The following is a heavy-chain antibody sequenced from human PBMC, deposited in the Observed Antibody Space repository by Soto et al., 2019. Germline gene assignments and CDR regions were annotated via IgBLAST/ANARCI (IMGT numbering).Heavy chain of an antibody. D-gene: IGHD3-16*01. CDR3: ARDRHLYDYYYYYGMDV. Sequence: SQTLSLTCAISGDSVSSNIAAWNWIRQSPSRGLEWLGRTYYRSKWYNDYAVSVKSRITINPDTSKNQFSLQLNSVTPEDTAVYYCARDRHLYDYYYYYGMDVWGQGTTVTVSS. CDR1: GDSVSSNIAA. J-gene: IGHJ6*02. CDR2: TYYRSKWYN. V-gene: IGHV6-1*01.